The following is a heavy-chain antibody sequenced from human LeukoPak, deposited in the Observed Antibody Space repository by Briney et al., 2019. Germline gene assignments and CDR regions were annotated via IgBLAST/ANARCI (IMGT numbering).Heavy chain of an antibody. CDR2: MNPNSGNT. V-gene: IGHV1-8*01. CDR1: GYTFTSYD. CDR3: ARGPLVRLPSSFYT. J-gene: IGHJ5*02. Sequence: ASVKVSCKASGYTFTSYDINWVRQATGQGLEWMGWMNPNSGNTGSAQRFQGRVTMTRDTSRSTAYMELSSLTSEDTAVCYCARGPLVRLPSSFYTSGQGALVTVSS. D-gene: IGHD3-16*02.